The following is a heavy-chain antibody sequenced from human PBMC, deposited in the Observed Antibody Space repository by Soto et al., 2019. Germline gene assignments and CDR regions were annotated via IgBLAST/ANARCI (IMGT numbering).Heavy chain of an antibody. D-gene: IGHD6-13*01. Sequence: QVQLLQSGAEVKKPGASVKVSCKASGYTFTSYGISWVRQAPGQGLEGMGWISAYNGNTKYAQKLQGRVTMTTDTSTSRAYMELRILRSDDTAVYYCERDLGQQLGDYWGQGTLVTVSS. V-gene: IGHV1-18*01. CDR2: ISAYNGNT. J-gene: IGHJ4*02. CDR3: ERDLGQQLGDY. CDR1: GYTFTSYG.